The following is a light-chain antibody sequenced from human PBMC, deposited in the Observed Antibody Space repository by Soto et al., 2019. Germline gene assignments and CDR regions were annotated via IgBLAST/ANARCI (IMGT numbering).Light chain of an antibody. CDR2: GAS. Sequence: EIVLTQSPATLSVSPGDRATLSCRATQSVSRNLAWYQQKPGQAPRLLIYGASTRATGVPDRISGSGSGTEFTLTISSLQSEDFAIYYCQQYNNWPKTFGQGTKVDIK. J-gene: IGKJ1*01. CDR3: QQYNNWPKT. V-gene: IGKV3-15*01. CDR1: QSVSRN.